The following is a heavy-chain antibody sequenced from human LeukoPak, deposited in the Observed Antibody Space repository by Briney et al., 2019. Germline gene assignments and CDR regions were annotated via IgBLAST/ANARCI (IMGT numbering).Heavy chain of an antibody. J-gene: IGHJ4*02. CDR1: GYTFTGYY. CDR3: ARQQGLQNLNFDY. Sequence: ASVTVSCKASGYTFTGYYMHWVRQAPGQGLEWMGIINPIGGTTDYAQKFQGRVTMTRDTSTSTVYMELSSLRSEDTAVYYCARQQGLQNLNFDYWGQGTLVTVSS. V-gene: IGHV1-46*01. CDR2: INPIGGTT. D-gene: IGHD4-11*01.